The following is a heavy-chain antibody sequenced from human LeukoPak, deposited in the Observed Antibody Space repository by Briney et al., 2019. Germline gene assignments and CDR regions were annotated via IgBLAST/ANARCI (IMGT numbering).Heavy chain of an antibody. D-gene: IGHD1-26*01. CDR3: ARDSRSWELEEEPLFDP. Sequence: ASVKVSCKASGYTFTNYYMHWVRQAPGQGLEWMGIINPSGGSTSYAQKFQGRVTMIRDTSTSTVYMELSSLRSDDTAVYYCARDSRSWELEEEPLFDPWGQGTLVTVSS. V-gene: IGHV1-46*01. CDR1: GYTFTNYY. CDR2: INPSGGST. J-gene: IGHJ5*02.